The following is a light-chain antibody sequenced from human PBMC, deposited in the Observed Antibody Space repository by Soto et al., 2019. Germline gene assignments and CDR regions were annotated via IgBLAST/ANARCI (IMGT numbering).Light chain of an antibody. Sequence: EIVLTQSPATLSLSPGERATLSYRASQSVSSYLAWYQQKPGQAPRLLIYDASNRATGIPARFSGSGSGTDFTLTISSLEPEDFAVYYCQQRSNGPITFGQGNRLEMK. J-gene: IGKJ5*01. CDR2: DAS. V-gene: IGKV3-11*01. CDR3: QQRSNGPIT. CDR1: QSVSSY.